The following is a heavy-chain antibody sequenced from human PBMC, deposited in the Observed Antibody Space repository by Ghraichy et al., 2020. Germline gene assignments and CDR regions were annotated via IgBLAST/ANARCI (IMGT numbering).Heavy chain of an antibody. CDR2: INKNGGDK. Sequence: GGSLRLSCAASGFTFSKYWMTWVRQAPGKGLEWVANINKNGGDKSYVDSVKGRFTISRDNAKNSLLLQMNSLRAEDTAVYYCARDFSPSYYFDSSSYYVGAFDLWGQGTVVTVSS. D-gene: IGHD3-22*01. CDR3: ARDFSPSYYFDSSSYYVGAFDL. J-gene: IGHJ3*01. V-gene: IGHV3-7*01. CDR1: GFTFSKYW.